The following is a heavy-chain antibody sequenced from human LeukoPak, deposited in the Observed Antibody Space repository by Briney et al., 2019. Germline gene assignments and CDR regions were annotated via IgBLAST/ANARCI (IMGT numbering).Heavy chain of an antibody. CDR2: ISGSGGST. CDR1: GFTFSGYA. V-gene: IGHV3-23*01. D-gene: IGHD4-17*01. J-gene: IGHJ4*02. Sequence: PGGSLRLSCAASGFTFSGYAMSWVRQAPGKGLEWVSAISGSGGSTYYADSVKGRFTISRDNSKNTLYLQMNSLRAEDTAVYYCAKGRYGDYAAFDYWGQGTLVTVSS. CDR3: AKGRYGDYAAFDY.